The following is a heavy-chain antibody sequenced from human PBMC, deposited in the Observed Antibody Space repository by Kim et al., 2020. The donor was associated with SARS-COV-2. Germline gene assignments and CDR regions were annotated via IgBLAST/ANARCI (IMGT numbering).Heavy chain of an antibody. CDR1: GFTFSSYW. Sequence: GGSLRLSCAASGFTFSSYWMSWVRQAPGKGLEWVANIKQDGSEKYYVDSVKGRFTISRDNAKNSLYLQMNSLRAEDTAVYYCARDSTRGDEWLRLLSGYYYDGMDVWGQGTTVTVSS. D-gene: IGHD5-12*01. V-gene: IGHV3-7*01. J-gene: IGHJ6*02. CDR3: ARDSTRGDEWLRLLSGYYYDGMDV. CDR2: IKQDGSEK.